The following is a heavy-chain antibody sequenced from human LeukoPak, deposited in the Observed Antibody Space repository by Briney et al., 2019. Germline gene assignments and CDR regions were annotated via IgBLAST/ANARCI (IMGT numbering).Heavy chain of an antibody. CDR1: GGSFSGYY. CDR2: INHSGST. J-gene: IGHJ4*02. V-gene: IGHV4-34*01. Sequence: PSDTLSLTCAVYGGSFSGYYWSWIRQPPGKGLEWIGEINHSGSTNYNPSLKSRVTISVDTSKNQFSLKLSSVTAADTAVYYCARETESNCSGGSCYYFDYWGQGTLVTVSS. D-gene: IGHD2-15*01. CDR3: ARETESNCSGGSCYYFDY.